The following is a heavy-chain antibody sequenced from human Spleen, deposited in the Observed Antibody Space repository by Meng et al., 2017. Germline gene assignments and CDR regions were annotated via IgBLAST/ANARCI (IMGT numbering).Heavy chain of an antibody. Sequence: QVQLVQSGADVKKPGASVKVSCKASGYTFTAYYIHWVRQAPGQGLEWMGRINPNSGGTNFAQKFQGRVIMTRDTSISTAYMELSSLGFDDTAVYYCAKALGWGSSPDYWGQGIPVTVSS. CDR2: INPNSGGT. D-gene: IGHD2-21*01. CDR1: GYTFTAYY. J-gene: IGHJ4*02. V-gene: IGHV1-2*06. CDR3: AKALGWGSSPDY.